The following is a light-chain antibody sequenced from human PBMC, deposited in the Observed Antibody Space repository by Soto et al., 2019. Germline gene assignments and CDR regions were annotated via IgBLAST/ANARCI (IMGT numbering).Light chain of an antibody. CDR3: HQSYSSWT. V-gene: IGKV1-39*01. CDR1: QSISSY. CDR2: AAS. Sequence: DIQMTQSPSSLSASVGDRVTITCRASQSISSYLNWYQQKPGKAPKLLIYAASSLQSGVPSRFSGSGSGTDFTLTISSLQPEDFGTFYCHQSYSSWTFGQGTKVEIK. J-gene: IGKJ1*01.